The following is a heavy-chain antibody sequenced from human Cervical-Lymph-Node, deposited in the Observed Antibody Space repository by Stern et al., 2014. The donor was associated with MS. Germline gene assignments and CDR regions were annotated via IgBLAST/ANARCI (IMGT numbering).Heavy chain of an antibody. CDR2: IYWEDDK. V-gene: IGHV2-5*02. CDR3: AHLTTATALDY. CDR1: GFSLSTSGVG. Sequence: QVTLKESGPTLVKPTQPLTLTCTFSGFSLSTSGVGVGWIRQPPGKALEWLALIYWEDDKPYSPSLESRLTITKDTSKNLVFLTMTNMDPVDTATYYCAHLTTATALDYWGQGTLVTVSS. D-gene: IGHD1-1*01. J-gene: IGHJ4*02.